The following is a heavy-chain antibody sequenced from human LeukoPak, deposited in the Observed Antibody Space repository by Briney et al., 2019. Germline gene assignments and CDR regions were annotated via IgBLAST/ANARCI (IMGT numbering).Heavy chain of an antibody. Sequence: PGGSLRLSRAASGFTFSSYSMNWVRQAPGKGLEWISYITSSGSTIYYADSVKGRFTISRDNAKNSLFLQMNSLRAEDTAVYYCARGEVVTASVPDFYYYYMDVWGKGTTVTISS. J-gene: IGHJ6*03. CDR1: GFTFSSYS. CDR2: ITSSGSTI. V-gene: IGHV3-48*04. CDR3: ARGEVVTASVPDFYYYYMDV. D-gene: IGHD2-21*02.